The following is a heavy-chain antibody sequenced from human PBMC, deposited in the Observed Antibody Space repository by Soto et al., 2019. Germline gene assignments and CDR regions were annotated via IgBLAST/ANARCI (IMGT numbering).Heavy chain of an antibody. CDR2: ISSSSSTI. Sequence: GGSLRLSCAASGFTFSSYSMNWVRQAPGKGLEWVSYISSSSSTIYYADSVKGRFTISRDNAKNSLYLQMNSLRAEDTAVYYCARDPRGGLWFGELLNYYYMDVWGKGTTVTVSS. CDR3: ARDPRGGLWFGELLNYYYMDV. CDR1: GFTFSSYS. V-gene: IGHV3-48*01. J-gene: IGHJ6*03. D-gene: IGHD3-10*01.